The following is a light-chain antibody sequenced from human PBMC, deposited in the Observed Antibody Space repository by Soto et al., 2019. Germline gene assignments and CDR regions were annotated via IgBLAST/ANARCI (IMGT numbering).Light chain of an antibody. V-gene: IGLV2-11*01. CDR2: DVT. J-gene: IGLJ3*02. Sequence: QSALTQPRSVSGSPGQSVTISCTATTCDVSDYKYVSWYQQHPGKAPKLMIFDVTQRPSGVPDRFSGSKSGNTASLTISGLQAEDEADYYCCSYAGSDSWVIGGGTKVTVL. CDR3: CSYAGSDSWV. CDR1: TCDVSDYKY.